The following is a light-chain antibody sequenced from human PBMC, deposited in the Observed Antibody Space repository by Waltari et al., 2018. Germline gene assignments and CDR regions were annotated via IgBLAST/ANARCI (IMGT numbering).Light chain of an antibody. Sequence: EIVLTQSPATLSLSPGETATLSCRASQSVGTYLAWYQQKPGQAPRLLIYDASNRAKGIPDRFRGSGSGTDFTLTISSLEPEDFALYYCQQRSSWTPHTFGQGARLEIK. CDR3: QQRSSWTPHT. CDR1: QSVGTY. V-gene: IGKV3-11*01. CDR2: DAS. J-gene: IGKJ2*01.